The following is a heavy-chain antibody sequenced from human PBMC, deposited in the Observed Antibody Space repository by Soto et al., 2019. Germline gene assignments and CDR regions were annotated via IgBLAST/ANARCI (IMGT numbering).Heavy chain of an antibody. CDR1: GGSIGSYY. V-gene: IGHV4-59*01. D-gene: IGHD1-26*01. J-gene: IGHJ4*02. Sequence: PSETLSLTYTVSGGSIGSYYWSWIRQPPGKGLEWIGYIYYSGSTNYNPSLKSRVTISVDTSKNQFSLKLSSVTAADTAVYYCARGVGAASFDYWGQGTLVTVSS. CDR3: ARGVGAASFDY. CDR2: IYYSGST.